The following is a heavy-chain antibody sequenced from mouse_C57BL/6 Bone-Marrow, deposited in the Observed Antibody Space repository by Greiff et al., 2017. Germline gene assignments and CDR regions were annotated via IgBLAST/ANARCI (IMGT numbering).Heavy chain of an antibody. V-gene: IGHV2-2*01. Sequence: VQLQQSGPGLVQPSQSLSITCTVSGFSLTSYGVHWVRQSPGTGLEWLGVIWSGGSTDYNAAFISRLSISKDNSKSQVFFKMNSMQADDTAIYYCARKGDYDGAYWYFDVWGTGTTVTVSS. CDR3: ARKGDYDGAYWYFDV. CDR1: GFSLTSYG. D-gene: IGHD2-4*01. J-gene: IGHJ1*03. CDR2: IWSGGST.